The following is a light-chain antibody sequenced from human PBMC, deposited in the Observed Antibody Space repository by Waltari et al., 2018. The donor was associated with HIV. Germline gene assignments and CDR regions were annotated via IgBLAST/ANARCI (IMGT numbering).Light chain of an antibody. CDR2: DVN. CDR3: AAYAGNNIVI. Sequence: SALTQPPSASGSPGQSVTVSCPGTSSAVGSFNYVSWYQQHPGKAPKLLIYDVNKRPSGVPDRFSASKSGATASLTVSGLLAEDEADYYCAAYAGNNIVIFGGGTKVTV. V-gene: IGLV2-8*01. J-gene: IGLJ2*01. CDR1: SSAVGSFNY.